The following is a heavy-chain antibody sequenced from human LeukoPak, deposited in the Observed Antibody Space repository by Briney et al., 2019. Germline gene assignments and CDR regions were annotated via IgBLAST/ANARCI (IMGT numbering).Heavy chain of an antibody. J-gene: IGHJ4*02. CDR3: ARGDFNDYSNYPLDY. CDR2: IYHSGIT. CDR1: GGSISSGGYY. Sequence: SETLSLTCSVSGGSISSGGYYWSWIRQPPGKGLEWIGYIYHSGITYYNPSLKSRATISADRSNNQFSLKLSSVTAADTAVYYCARGDFNDYSNYPLDYWGQGILVAVSS. D-gene: IGHD4-11*01. V-gene: IGHV4-30-2*01.